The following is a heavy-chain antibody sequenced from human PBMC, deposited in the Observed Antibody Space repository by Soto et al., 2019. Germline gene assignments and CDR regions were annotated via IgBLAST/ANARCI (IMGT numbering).Heavy chain of an antibody. J-gene: IGHJ3*02. Sequence: SSETLSLTCTVSGGSISSYYCSWIRQPAWKGLEWIGRIYTSGSTNYNPSLKSRVTMSVDTSKNQFSLKLSSVTAADTAVYYCARRQEDYDSRGYYWDDAFDSWGQGTRVTV. V-gene: IGHV4-4*07. CDR2: IYTSGST. CDR3: ARRQEDYDSRGYYWDDAFDS. CDR1: GGSISSYY. D-gene: IGHD3-22*01.